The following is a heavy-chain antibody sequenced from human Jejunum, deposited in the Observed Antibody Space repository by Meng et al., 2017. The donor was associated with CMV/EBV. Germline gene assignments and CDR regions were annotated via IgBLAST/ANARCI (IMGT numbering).Heavy chain of an antibody. D-gene: IGHD1-26*01. CDR1: GGSMISRS. J-gene: IGHJ4*02. CDR2: IYYTGST. Sequence: GGSMISRSWGWSRECPGKGMEWVGSIYYTGSTYYDPSLKSRVTVSVDSSKNQFSLKLSSVTATDTAFYYGARVRSGSYGDLDYWGQGTLVTVSS. V-gene: IGHV4-39*07. CDR3: ARVRSGSYGDLDY.